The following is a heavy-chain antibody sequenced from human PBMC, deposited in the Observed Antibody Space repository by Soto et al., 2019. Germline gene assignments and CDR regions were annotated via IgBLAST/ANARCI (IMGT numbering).Heavy chain of an antibody. Sequence: VSLRLSCAASGFPFSGYAMSWVRRAPGKGPEWVSSISGSGESTHYADSVKGRSTISRDNSKNTLYLQMNSLRAEDTAVYYCAKEGAGYYDSSPYDSWGQGTLVTVSS. CDR3: AKEGAGYYDSSPYDS. V-gene: IGHV3-23*01. D-gene: IGHD3-22*01. J-gene: IGHJ5*01. CDR2: ISGSGEST. CDR1: GFPFSGYA.